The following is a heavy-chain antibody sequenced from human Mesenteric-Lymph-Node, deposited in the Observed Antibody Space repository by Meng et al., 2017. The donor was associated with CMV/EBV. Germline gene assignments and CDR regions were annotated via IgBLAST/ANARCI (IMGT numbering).Heavy chain of an antibody. Sequence: ASVKVSCKASGYTFTGYYMHWVRQAPGQGLEWMGWINPNSGGTNYAQKFQGRVTMTRDTSISTAYMELSSLGSEDTAVYYCARGPTGEYQLLSSFDYWGQGTLVTVSS. D-gene: IGHD2-2*01. CDR2: INPNSGGT. CDR3: ARGPTGEYQLLSSFDY. J-gene: IGHJ4*02. CDR1: GYTFTGYY. V-gene: IGHV1-2*02.